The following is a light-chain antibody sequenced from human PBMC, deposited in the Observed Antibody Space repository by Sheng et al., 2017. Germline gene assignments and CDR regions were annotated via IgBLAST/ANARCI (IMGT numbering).Light chain of an antibody. CDR2: TAS. J-gene: IGKJ2*01. Sequence: DIQMTQSPSFMSASVGDTVTITCRASQAIDKWLAWYQQKPGQVPELLIHTASTLQNGVPSRFSGSGSGTDFTLTITGLQPEDVATYYCQHFHSYPYAFGQGTKLQIK. V-gene: IGKV1-12*01. CDR3: QHFHSYPYA. CDR1: QAIDKW.